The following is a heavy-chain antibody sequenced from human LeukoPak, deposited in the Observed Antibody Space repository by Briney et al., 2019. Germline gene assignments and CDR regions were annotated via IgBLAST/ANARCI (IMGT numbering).Heavy chain of an antibody. CDR3: ARMDFWSGSSSY. CDR1: GGSFSGYY. V-gene: IGHV4-34*01. Sequence: PSETPSLTCAVYGGSFSGYYWSWIRQPPGKGLEWIGEINHSGSTNYHPSLKSRVTISVDTSKNQFSLKLSSVTAADTAVYYCARMDFWSGSSSYWGQGTLVTVSS. J-gene: IGHJ4*02. CDR2: INHSGST. D-gene: IGHD3-3*01.